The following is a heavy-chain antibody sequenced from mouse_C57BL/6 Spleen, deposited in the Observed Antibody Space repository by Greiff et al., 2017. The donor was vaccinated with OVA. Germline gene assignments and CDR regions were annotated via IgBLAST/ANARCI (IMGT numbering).Heavy chain of an antibody. D-gene: IGHD1-1*01. Sequence: QVQLQQSGAELVKPGASVKMSCKASGYTFTSYWITWVKQRPGQGLEWIGDIYPGSGSTNYNEKFKSKATLTVDTSSSTAYMQLSSLTSEDSAVYYCARDPNYYYGSSYDWFAYWGQGTLVTVSA. J-gene: IGHJ3*01. CDR1: GYTFTSYW. CDR3: ARDPNYYYGSSYDWFAY. CDR2: IYPGSGST. V-gene: IGHV1-55*01.